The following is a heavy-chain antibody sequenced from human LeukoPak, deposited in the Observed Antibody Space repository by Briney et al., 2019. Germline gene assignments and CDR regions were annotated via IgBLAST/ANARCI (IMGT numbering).Heavy chain of an antibody. CDR2: INNDGRST. J-gene: IGHJ4*02. Sequence: GGSLRLSCVASGFAFTNYGMIWVRQAPGKGLVWVSYINNDGRSTTYADSVKGRFTISRDNAKNTLYLQMNSLRDDDTAMYYCARNYNGMSYWGQGTLVIVSS. CDR1: GFAFTNYG. V-gene: IGHV3-74*01. CDR3: ARNYNGMSY. D-gene: IGHD1-26*01.